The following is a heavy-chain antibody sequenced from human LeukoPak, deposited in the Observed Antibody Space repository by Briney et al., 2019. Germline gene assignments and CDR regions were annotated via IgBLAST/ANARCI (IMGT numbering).Heavy chain of an antibody. J-gene: IGHJ4*02. D-gene: IGHD1-1*01. CDR3: VRGGQSTNCFDY. CDR1: GFIFSSYA. V-gene: IGHV3-64*02. Sequence: GGSLRLSCAASGFIFSSYAMQWVRQAPGKELERFSAITGNGGGTFYADSVEGRFTISRDNSKNTLFLQMDSLKAEDMAVYYCVRGGQSTNCFDYWGQGILVTVSS. CDR2: ITGNGGGT.